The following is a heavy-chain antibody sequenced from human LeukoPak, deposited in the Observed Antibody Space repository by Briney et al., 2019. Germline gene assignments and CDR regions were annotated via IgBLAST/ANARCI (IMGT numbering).Heavy chain of an antibody. J-gene: IGHJ6*02. CDR2: IRYDGSTK. D-gene: IGHD6-19*01. V-gene: IGHV3-30*02. CDR3: ARDGSVAGPYYYYYGMDV. CDR1: GFTFSSYG. Sequence: GSLRLSCAASGFTFSSYGMHWVRQSPGKGLEWVTFIRYDGSTKYYADSLKGRFTISRDNSKNTLYLQMNSLRAEDTAVYYCARDGSVAGPYYYYYGMDVWGQGTTVTVSS.